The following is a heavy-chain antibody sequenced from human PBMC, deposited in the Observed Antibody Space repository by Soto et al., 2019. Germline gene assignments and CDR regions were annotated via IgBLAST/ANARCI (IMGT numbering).Heavy chain of an antibody. CDR1: GFTFSSYA. D-gene: IGHD1-26*01. V-gene: IGHV3-64*04. CDR2: ISSNGGST. J-gene: IGHJ6*04. Sequence: PVSYLRLSCSSSGFTFSSYAMHWFRQAPGKGLEYVSVISSNGGSTYHADSVKGRFTISRDNSKNTLYLQMNSLRAEDTAVYYCAKDERRVGAQCSYYGMDFWGNGSTVTVSS. CDR3: AKDERRVGAQCSYYGMDF.